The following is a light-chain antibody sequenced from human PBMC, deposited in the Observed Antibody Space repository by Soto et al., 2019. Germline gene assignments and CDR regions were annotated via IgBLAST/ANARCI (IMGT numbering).Light chain of an antibody. V-gene: IGKV3-11*01. CDR3: QHRSIWPVS. CDR1: QSVSSN. CDR2: GAS. Sequence: EIVLTQSPATLSLSPGARAPLSCRASQSVSSNLAWYPQKPGQAPRLLIYGASTRATGIPARFSGSGSGTDFTLTISSLEPEDFGVYYCQHRSIWPVSFGQGTRLE. J-gene: IGKJ5*01.